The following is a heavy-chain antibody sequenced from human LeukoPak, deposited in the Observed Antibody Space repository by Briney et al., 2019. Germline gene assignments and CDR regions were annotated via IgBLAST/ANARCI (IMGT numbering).Heavy chain of an antibody. CDR2: INHSGST. CDR3: ARGRGYSYGYRVFDY. CDR1: GGSFRGYY. V-gene: IGHV4-34*01. J-gene: IGHJ4*02. D-gene: IGHD5-18*01. Sequence: SETLSLTCAVYGGSFRGYYWSWIRQPPGKGLEWIGEINHSGSTNYNPSLKSRVTISVDTSKNQFSLKLSSVTAADTAVYYCARGRGYSYGYRVFDYWGQGTLVTVSS.